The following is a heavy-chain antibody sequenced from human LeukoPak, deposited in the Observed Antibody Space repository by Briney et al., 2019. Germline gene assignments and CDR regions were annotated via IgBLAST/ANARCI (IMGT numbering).Heavy chain of an antibody. CDR3: ARDGYGPTDY. CDR2: ISHSGNT. V-gene: IGHV4-59*01. D-gene: IGHD5-18*01. Sequence: SETLSLTCTVSGDSINKYFWSWLRQSPGKGLEWIGYISHSGNTNYHPSLKSRVTISLDKSNNQFSLKLSSVTPADTAVYYCARDGYGPTDYWGKGSLVTVSS. CDR1: GDSINKYF. J-gene: IGHJ4*02.